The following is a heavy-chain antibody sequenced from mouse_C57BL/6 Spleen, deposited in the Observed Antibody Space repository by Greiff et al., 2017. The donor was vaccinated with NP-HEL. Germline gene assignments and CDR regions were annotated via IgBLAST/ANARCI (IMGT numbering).Heavy chain of an antibody. CDR2: IRNKANGYTT. CDR3: ARSIYDGYYSWYFDV. J-gene: IGHJ1*03. V-gene: IGHV7-3*01. Sequence: EVKLVESGGGLVQPGGSLSLSCAASGFTFTDYYMSWVRQPPGKALEWLGFIRNKANGYTTEYSASVKGRFTISRDNSQSILYLQMNALRAEDSATYYCARSIYDGYYSWYFDVWGTGTTVTVSS. CDR1: GFTFTDYY. D-gene: IGHD2-3*01.